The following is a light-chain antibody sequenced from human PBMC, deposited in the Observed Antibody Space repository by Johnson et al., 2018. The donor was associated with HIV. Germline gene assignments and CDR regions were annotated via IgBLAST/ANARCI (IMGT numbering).Light chain of an antibody. J-gene: IGLJ1*01. CDR2: ENN. Sequence: HSVLTQPPSVSAAPGQKVTISCSGRSSNIGSNSVSWYQQLPGTAPKLLIYENNKRPSGIPDRFSGSKSGTSATLGITGLQTGDEADYYCGTWDSSLSTGYVFGTGTKVTVL. CDR3: GTWDSSLSTGYV. V-gene: IGLV1-51*02. CDR1: SSNIGSNS.